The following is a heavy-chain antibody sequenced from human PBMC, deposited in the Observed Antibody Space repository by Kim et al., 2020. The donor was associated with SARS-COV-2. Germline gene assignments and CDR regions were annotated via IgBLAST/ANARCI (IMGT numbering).Heavy chain of an antibody. CDR3: ARDQLYSGSYYGAFDI. CDR1: GGSISSGDYY. Sequence: SETLSLTCTVSGGSISSGDYYWSWIRQPPGKGLEWIGYIYYSGSTYYNPSLKSRVTISVDTSKNQFSLKLSSVTAADTAVYYCARDQLYSGSYYGAFDIWGQGTMVTVSS. CDR2: IYYSGST. D-gene: IGHD1-26*01. J-gene: IGHJ3*02. V-gene: IGHV4-30-4*01.